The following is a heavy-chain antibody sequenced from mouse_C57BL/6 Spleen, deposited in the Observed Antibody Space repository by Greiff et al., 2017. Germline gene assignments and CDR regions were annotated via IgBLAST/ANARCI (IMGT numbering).Heavy chain of an antibody. CDR3: AREGRYRGMDY. CDR1: GFTFRDYY. Sequence: EVKLVESEGGLVQPGSSMKLSCTASGFTFRDYYMAWVRQVPEKGLEWVANINYDGSSTYYLDSLKSRFIISRDNAKNILYLQMSSLESEDTATYYWAREGRYRGMDYWGQGTSVTVSS. V-gene: IGHV5-16*01. D-gene: IGHD2-14*01. J-gene: IGHJ4*01. CDR2: INYDGSST.